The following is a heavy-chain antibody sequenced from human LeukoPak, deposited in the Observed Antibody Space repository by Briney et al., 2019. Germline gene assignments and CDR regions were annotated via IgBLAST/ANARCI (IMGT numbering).Heavy chain of an antibody. V-gene: IGHV4-31*03. D-gene: IGHD3-22*01. CDR3: ARVHDSSGYYGVNWFDP. CDR2: IYYSGST. Sequence: SETLSLTCTVSGGSISSGGYYWSWIRQHPWKGLEWIGYIYYSGSTYYNPSLKSRVTISVDTSKNQFSLKLSSVTAADTAVYYCARVHDSSGYYGVNWFDPWGQGTLVTVSS. J-gene: IGHJ5*02. CDR1: GGSISSGGYY.